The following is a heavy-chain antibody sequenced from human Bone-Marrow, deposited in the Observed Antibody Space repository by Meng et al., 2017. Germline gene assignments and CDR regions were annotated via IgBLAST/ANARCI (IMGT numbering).Heavy chain of an antibody. Sequence: VQLQNPGPDLVKPSGTLSFTCAVSCGHISSPNWWSWVSQPPGRGLEWIGAIYHSGSTTYNPSLLSRVTISVDKSKNQFSLKLSSVTAADTAIYYCARVIYRPSGHNYFDPWGQGTLVTVSS. CDR2: IYHSGST. V-gene: IGHV4-4*02. CDR3: ARVIYRPSGHNYFDP. CDR1: CGHISSPNW. J-gene: IGHJ5*02. D-gene: IGHD1-26*01.